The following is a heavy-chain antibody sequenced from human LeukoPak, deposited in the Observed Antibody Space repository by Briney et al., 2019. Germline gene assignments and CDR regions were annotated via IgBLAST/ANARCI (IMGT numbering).Heavy chain of an antibody. CDR3: ARVPEHPYYGSGSYYIYYGMDV. CDR1: GVMFSSYW. D-gene: IGHD3-10*01. J-gene: IGHJ6*02. Sequence: GGSLRLSCAASGVMFSSYWMTWVRQAPGKGLEWVSGINWNGGSTGYADSVKGRFTISRDNAKNSLYLQMNSLRAEDTALYHCARVPEHPYYGSGSYYIYYGMDVWGQGTTVTVSS. V-gene: IGHV3-20*01. CDR2: INWNGGST.